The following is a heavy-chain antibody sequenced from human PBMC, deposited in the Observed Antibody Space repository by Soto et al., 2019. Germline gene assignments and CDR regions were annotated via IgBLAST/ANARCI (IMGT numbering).Heavy chain of an antibody. J-gene: IGHJ4*02. CDR3: ARLLSVTPPGYYFDY. CDR1: GGSISSYY. V-gene: IGHV4-59*08. Sequence: PSETLSLTCTVSGGSISSYYWSWIRQPPGKGLEWIGYIYYSGSTNYNPSLKSRVTISVDTSKNQFSLKLSSVTAADTAVYYCARLLSVTPPGYYFDYWRQGTLVTVSS. CDR2: IYYSGST. D-gene: IGHD2-21*02.